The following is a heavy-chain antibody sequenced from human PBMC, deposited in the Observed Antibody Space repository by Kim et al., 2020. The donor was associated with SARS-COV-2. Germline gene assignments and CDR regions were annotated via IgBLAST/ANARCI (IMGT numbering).Heavy chain of an antibody. V-gene: IGHV3-30*03. CDR3: ATGYSSSWYLSIAVAAGDY. D-gene: IGHD6-13*01. J-gene: IGHJ4*02. CDR1: GFTFSSYG. Sequence: GGSLRLSCAASGFTFSSYGMHWVRQAPGKGLEWVAVISYDGSNKYYADSVKGRFTISRDNSKNTLYLQMNSLRAEDTAVYYCATGYSSSWYLSIAVAAGDYWGQGTLVTVSS. CDR2: ISYDGSNK.